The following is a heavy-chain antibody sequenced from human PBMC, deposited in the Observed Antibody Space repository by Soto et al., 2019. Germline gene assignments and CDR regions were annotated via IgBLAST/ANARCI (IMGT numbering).Heavy chain of an antibody. V-gene: IGHV3-9*01. D-gene: IGHD1-26*01. CDR1: GFTFDDYA. CDR2: INWNSGSI. J-gene: IGHJ4*02. CDR3: AKYESINWYSGHFRH. Sequence: ALRLSCAASGFTFDDYAMHWVRQVPGKGLEWVSGINWNSGSIGYGDSVKGRFAIPRDNVKNSLHLQMNSLSAEDTAFYYCAKYESINWYSGHFRHWGQGTLVTVYS.